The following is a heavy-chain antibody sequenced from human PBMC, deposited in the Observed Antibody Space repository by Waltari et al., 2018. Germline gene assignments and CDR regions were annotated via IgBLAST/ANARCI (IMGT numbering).Heavy chain of an antibody. CDR2: VRGDGSRT. J-gene: IGHJ4*02. CDR1: GLTLRSYD. D-gene: IGHD6-13*01. CDR3: AKDRGSWGTFDY. Sequence: EVQLLESGGGFVQPGGSVRLPCAASGLTLRSYDMIWVRQAPGKGLGWVSFVRGDGSRTYYADSVKGRLTISRDNSKNTVYLQMNSLRAEDTAVYYCAKDRGSWGTFDYWGQGTLVTVSA. V-gene: IGHV3-23*01.